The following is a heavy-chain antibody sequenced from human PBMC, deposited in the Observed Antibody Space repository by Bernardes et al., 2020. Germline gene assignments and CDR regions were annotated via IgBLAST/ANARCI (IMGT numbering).Heavy chain of an antibody. CDR3: AHESIAAADSYYFDY. V-gene: IGHV2-5*02. J-gene: IGHJ4*02. Sequence: SGPTLVKPTQTLTLTCTFSGFSLSTSGVGVGWIRQPPGKALEWLALIYWDDDKRYSPSLKSRLTITKDTSKNQVVLTMTNMDPVDTATYYCAHESIAAADSYYFDYWGQGTLVTVSS. CDR1: GFSLSTSGVG. D-gene: IGHD6-13*01. CDR2: IYWDDDK.